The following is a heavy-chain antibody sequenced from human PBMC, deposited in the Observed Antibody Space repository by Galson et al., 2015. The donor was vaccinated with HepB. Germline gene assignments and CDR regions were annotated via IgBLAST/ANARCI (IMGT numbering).Heavy chain of an antibody. CDR2: ISYGGDYK. CDR3: ARSGSYGSGTSYYYMDV. CDR1: GFTFSNYA. Sequence: SLRLSCAGTGFTFSNYALHWVRQAPGKGLEWVAVISYGGDYKYYGGSVKGRFTISRDNSKNTLYLQINSLRAEDTAVYYCARSGSYGSGTSYYYMDVWGKGTTVTVSS. V-gene: IGHV3-30-3*01. D-gene: IGHD3-10*01. J-gene: IGHJ6*03.